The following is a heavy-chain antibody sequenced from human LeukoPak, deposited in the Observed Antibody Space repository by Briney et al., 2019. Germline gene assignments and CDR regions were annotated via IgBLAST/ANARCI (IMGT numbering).Heavy chain of an antibody. D-gene: IGHD2-21*01. J-gene: IGHJ4*02. CDR3: ARAVQYSHYFDY. V-gene: IGHV4-59*12. CDR2: IYYSGST. Sequence: PSETLSLTCTVSGGSISSYYWSWIRQPPGKGLEWIGYIYYSGSTNYNPSLKSRVTISVDTSKNQFSLKLSSVTAADTAVYYCARAVQYSHYFDYWGQGTLVTVSP. CDR1: GGSISSYY.